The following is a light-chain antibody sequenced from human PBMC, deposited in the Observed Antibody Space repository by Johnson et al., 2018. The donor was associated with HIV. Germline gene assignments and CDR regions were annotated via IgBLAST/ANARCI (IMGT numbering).Light chain of an antibody. CDR2: DNK. Sequence: QSVLTQPPSVSAAPGQKVTISCSGSSSNIGNNYVSWYQQLPGTAPKILIYDNKKRPSGISDRFSGSKSGKSATLGITGLQTGDEADYYCGTWDSSLSAYVFGTGTKVTVL. CDR3: GTWDSSLSAYV. J-gene: IGLJ1*01. V-gene: IGLV1-51*01. CDR1: SSNIGNNY.